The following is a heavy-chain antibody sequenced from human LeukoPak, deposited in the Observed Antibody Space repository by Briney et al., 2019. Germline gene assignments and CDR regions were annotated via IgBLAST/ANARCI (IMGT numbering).Heavy chain of an antibody. Sequence: PSETLSLTCTVSGGSISSSSYYCGWIRQPPGKGLEWIGSLDYSGSTYYNPSLQSRVTRSVDTSKNQFSLRLSSVTAADTAVYYCARSQDYYEFDYWGQGSLVTVSS. CDR1: GGSISSSSYY. CDR2: LDYSGST. J-gene: IGHJ4*02. CDR3: ARSQDYYEFDY. V-gene: IGHV4-39*01. D-gene: IGHD3-16*01.